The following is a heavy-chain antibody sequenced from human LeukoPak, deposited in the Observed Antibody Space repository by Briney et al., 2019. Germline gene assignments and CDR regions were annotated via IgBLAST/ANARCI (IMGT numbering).Heavy chain of an antibody. CDR3: ARGRTEEQPVAHFFDY. CDR1: GFTFSSYW. V-gene: IGHV3-7*01. CDR2: IKPDGSAN. J-gene: IGHJ4*02. Sequence: GGSLRLSCAASGFTFSSYWMSWVRQAPGKGLEWVANIKPDGSANYYVDSVKGRFTISRDSAKNSLYLHMNSLRAEDTAVYYCARGRTEEQPVAHFFDYWSQGTLVTVSS. D-gene: IGHD6-6*01.